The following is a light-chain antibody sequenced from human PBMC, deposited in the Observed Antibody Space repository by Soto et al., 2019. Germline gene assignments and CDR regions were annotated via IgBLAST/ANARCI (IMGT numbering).Light chain of an antibody. CDR3: SSYISSTTPFYV. J-gene: IGLJ1*01. Sequence: QSVLTQPASVSGSPGQSITISCTGTSSDVGGYDYVSWYQQHPGKAPKLIIFDVSNRPSGVSNRFSGSKSGNTASLTISGLQAEDEADYYCSSYISSTTPFYVFGAGTKLTVL. CDR1: SSDVGGYDY. V-gene: IGLV2-14*03. CDR2: DVS.